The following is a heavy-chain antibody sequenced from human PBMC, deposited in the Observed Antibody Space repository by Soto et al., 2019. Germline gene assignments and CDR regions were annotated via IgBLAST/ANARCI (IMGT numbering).Heavy chain of an antibody. CDR2: ISYDGSNK. J-gene: IGHJ4*02. V-gene: IGHV3-30*03. Sequence: GGSLRLSCAASGFTFSSYGMHWVRQAPGKGLEWVAVISYDGSNKYYADSVKGRFTISRDNSKNTLYLQMNSLRAEDTAVYYCATILSGGGYGSEIDYWGQGTLVTVSS. D-gene: IGHD5-12*01. CDR3: ATILSGGGYGSEIDY. CDR1: GFTFSSYG.